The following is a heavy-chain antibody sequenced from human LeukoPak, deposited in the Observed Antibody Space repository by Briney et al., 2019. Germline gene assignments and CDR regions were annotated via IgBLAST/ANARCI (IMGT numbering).Heavy chain of an antibody. CDR2: VYYSGST. V-gene: IGHV4-59*01. Sequence: SETLSLTCTVSGGSISSYYWGWLRQPPGKGLEWIGNVYYSGSTNYNPSLKSRVTISVDTSKNQFSLNLSSVTAADTAVYYCARENYFDYWGQGTLVTVSS. CDR1: GGSISSYY. J-gene: IGHJ4*02. CDR3: ARENYFDY.